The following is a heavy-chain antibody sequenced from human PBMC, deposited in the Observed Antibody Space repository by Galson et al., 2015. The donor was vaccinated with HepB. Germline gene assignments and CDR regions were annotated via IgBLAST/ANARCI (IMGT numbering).Heavy chain of an antibody. V-gene: IGHV3-33*01. CDR1: GFTFSSYG. CDR3: ARDRLTEDIVVVPAAILSYYYYGMDV. CDR2: IWYDGSNK. J-gene: IGHJ6*02. Sequence: SLRLSCAASGFTFSSYGMHWVRQAPGKGLEWVAVIWYDGSNKYYADSVKGRFTISRDNSKNTLYLQMNSLRAEDTAVYYCARDRLTEDIVVVPAAILSYYYYGMDVWGQGTTVTVSS. D-gene: IGHD2-2*02.